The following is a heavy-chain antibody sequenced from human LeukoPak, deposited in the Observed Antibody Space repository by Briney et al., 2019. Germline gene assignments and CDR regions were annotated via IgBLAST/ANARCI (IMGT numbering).Heavy chain of an antibody. V-gene: IGHV3-15*01. CDR1: GFIFSNAW. CDR2: IKSKTDGGTT. D-gene: IGHD3-22*01. Sequence: GGSLRLSCAASGFIFSNAWMSWARQAPGKGLEWVGRIKSKTDGGTTDYAAPVKGRFTISRDDSKNTLYLQMNSLKTEGTAVYYCCYYYVSSGSDPTDDYWGQGTLVTVSS. J-gene: IGHJ4*02. CDR3: CYYYVSSGSDPTDDY.